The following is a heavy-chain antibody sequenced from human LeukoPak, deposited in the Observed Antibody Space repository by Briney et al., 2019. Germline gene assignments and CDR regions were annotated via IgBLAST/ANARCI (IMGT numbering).Heavy chain of an antibody. D-gene: IGHD1-7*01. J-gene: IGHJ6*03. V-gene: IGHV3-74*03. Sequence: GGSLRLSCAASGFSFSITWMHWVRQPPGQGLVWVARITSDGTTTSYAESVKGRFTISRDNSKNTLYLQMNSLRAEDTAVYYCAKRRGLELLYYYYMDVWGKGTTVTVSS. CDR2: ITSDGTTT. CDR1: GFSFSITW. CDR3: AKRRGLELLYYYYMDV.